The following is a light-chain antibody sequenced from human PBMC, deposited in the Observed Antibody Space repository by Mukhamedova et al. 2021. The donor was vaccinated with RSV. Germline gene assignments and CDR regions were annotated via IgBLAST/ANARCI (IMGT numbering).Light chain of an antibody. CDR3: HKYNSVPFT. CDR2: AAS. J-gene: IGKJ3*01. Sequence: AWYQQKPGKVPNLLIYAASTLQSGVPSRFSGSGSGTDFTITISSLQPEDVATYYCHKYNSVPFTFGPGTKVDIK. V-gene: IGKV1-27*01.